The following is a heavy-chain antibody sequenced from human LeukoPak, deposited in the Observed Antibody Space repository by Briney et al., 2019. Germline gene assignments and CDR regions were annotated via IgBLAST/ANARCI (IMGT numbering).Heavy chain of an antibody. CDR2: ISSSSSYI. V-gene: IGHV3-21*04. J-gene: IGHJ4*02. Sequence: GGSLRLSCAASGFTFSSYSMNWVRQAPGKGLEWVSSISSSSSYIYYADSVKGRFTISRDNAKNSLYLQMNSLRAEETAVYYCAKQLGYCSDGSCYLPYWGQGTLVTVSS. CDR3: AKQLGYCSDGSCYLPY. CDR1: GFTFSSYS. D-gene: IGHD2-15*01.